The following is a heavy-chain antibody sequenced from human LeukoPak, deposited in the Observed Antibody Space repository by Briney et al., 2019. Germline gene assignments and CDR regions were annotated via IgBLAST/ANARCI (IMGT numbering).Heavy chain of an antibody. D-gene: IGHD6-19*01. CDR2: ISGSGGST. V-gene: IGHV3-23*01. CDR1: GFTFSSYA. J-gene: IGHJ4*02. Sequence: GGSLRLSCAASGFTFSSYAMSWVRQAPGKGLEWVSAISGSGGSTYYADSVKGRFTISRDNSKNTLYLQMNSLRAEDTAVYYCAKDGSSSGWSILYYFDYWGQGTLATVSS. CDR3: AKDGSSSGWSILYYFDY.